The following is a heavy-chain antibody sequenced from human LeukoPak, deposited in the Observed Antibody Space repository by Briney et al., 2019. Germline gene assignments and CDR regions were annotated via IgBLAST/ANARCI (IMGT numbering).Heavy chain of an antibody. J-gene: IGHJ4*02. Sequence: GGSLRLSCAASGFTFSSYSMNWVRQAPGKGLEWVSSISSSSSYMYYADSVKGRFTISRDNAKNSLYLQMNSLRAEDTAVYYCARQNIVADYWGQGTLVTVSS. CDR2: ISSSSSYM. V-gene: IGHV3-21*04. CDR1: GFTFSSYS. CDR3: ARQNIVADY. D-gene: IGHD5-12*01.